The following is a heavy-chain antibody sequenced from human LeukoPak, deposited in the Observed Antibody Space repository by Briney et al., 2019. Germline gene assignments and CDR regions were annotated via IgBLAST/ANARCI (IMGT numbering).Heavy chain of an antibody. J-gene: IGHJ4*02. CDR2: INPNIGGP. V-gene: IGHV1-2*02. CDR3: ASGAWFGEFHPLDY. Sequence: ASVKVSCKASGYTFTGYYMHWVRQAPGQRLEWIGWINPNIGGPNYAQKFQGRVTMTRDTSISTAYMELSRLRSDDTAVYYCASGAWFGEFHPLDYWGQGTLVTVSS. D-gene: IGHD3-10*01. CDR1: GYTFTGYY.